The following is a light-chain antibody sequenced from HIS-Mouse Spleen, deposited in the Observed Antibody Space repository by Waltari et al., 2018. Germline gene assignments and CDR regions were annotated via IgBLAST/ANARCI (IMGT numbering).Light chain of an antibody. Sequence: QSALTQPASVSASPGQSITISCTGTSSDVGSYNLVSWDQQHPGKAPKLMIYEGSKRPSGVSNRFSGSKSGNTASLTISGLQAEDEADYYCCSYAGSSTWVFGGGTKLTVL. CDR2: EGS. CDR1: SSDVGSYNL. V-gene: IGLV2-23*01. CDR3: CSYAGSSTWV. J-gene: IGLJ3*02.